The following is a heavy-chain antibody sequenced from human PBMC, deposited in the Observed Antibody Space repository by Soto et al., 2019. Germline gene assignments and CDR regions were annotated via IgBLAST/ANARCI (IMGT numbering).Heavy chain of an antibody. J-gene: IGHJ4*02. CDR3: ARLRSAYFTGFDF. Sequence: GGSLRLSCVASVLTFANYGMHWVRQAPGKGLEWVALISSHGGGTQLYADSVKGRFTISRDNSKKTVYLQMNSLRAEDTAFYYCARLRSAYFTGFDFWGLGTLVTVSS. V-gene: IGHV3-30*03. CDR2: ISSHGGGTQ. CDR1: VLTFANYG. D-gene: IGHD3-3*01.